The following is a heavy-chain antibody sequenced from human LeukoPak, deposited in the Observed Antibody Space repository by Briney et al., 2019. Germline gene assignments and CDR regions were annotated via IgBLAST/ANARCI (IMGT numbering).Heavy chain of an antibody. V-gene: IGHV3-53*05. Sequence: GGSLRLSCAASGFTVSSNYMSWVRQAPGKGLEWVSGIYSGGSTSNADSVKGRFTISRDNSKNTLYLQMNSLRAEDTAVYYCAKDVVVYDILTGIDYWGQGTLVTVSS. CDR1: GFTVSSNY. D-gene: IGHD3-9*01. CDR3: AKDVVVYDILTGIDY. CDR2: IYSGGST. J-gene: IGHJ4*02.